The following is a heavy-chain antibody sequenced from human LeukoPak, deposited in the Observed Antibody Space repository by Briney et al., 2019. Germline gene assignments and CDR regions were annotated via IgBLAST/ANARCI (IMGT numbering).Heavy chain of an antibody. V-gene: IGHV4-59*08. J-gene: IGHJ4*02. D-gene: IGHD3-22*01. CDR3: ARQPSGYYGDSGYYPYYFDY. CDR2: IFYSGST. Sequence: SETLSLTCTVSGGSMRSYYRNWVRQPPGKGLEWIGYIFYSGSTRYGPSLDSRVTISLDTSKNQFSLRLNSVTAADTAVYFCARQPSGYYGDSGYYPYYFDYWGQGTLVTVSS. CDR1: GGSMRSYY.